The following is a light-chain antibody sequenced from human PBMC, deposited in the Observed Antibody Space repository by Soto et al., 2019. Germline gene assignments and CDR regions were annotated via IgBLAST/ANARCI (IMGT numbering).Light chain of an antibody. CDR1: QSVSSN. CDR2: GAS. CDR3: QQYNNWPLT. Sequence: EIVMTQSPATLSVSPGERATLSCRASQSVSSNLAWYQQKPGQAPRLLIYGASTRATGIPARFSGSGSGTEFTLTISGLPSEDFAVYYCQQYNNWPLTFGGGTKVEIK. J-gene: IGKJ4*01. V-gene: IGKV3-15*01.